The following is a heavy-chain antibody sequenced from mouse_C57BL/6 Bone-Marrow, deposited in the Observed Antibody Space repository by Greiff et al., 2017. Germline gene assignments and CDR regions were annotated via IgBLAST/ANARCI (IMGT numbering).Heavy chain of an antibody. Sequence: ESGPELVKPGASVKISCKASGYSFTSYYIHWVKQRPGQGLEWIGWIYPGSGNTKYNEKFKGKATLTADTSSSTAYMQLSSLTSEDSAVYYCAVRGFAYWGQGTLVTVSA. V-gene: IGHV1-66*01. CDR2: IYPGSGNT. J-gene: IGHJ3*01. CDR1: GYSFTSYY. CDR3: AVRGFAY.